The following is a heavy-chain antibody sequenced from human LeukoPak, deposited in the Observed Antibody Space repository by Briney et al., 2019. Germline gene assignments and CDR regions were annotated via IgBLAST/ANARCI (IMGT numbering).Heavy chain of an antibody. V-gene: IGHV3-21*04. CDR3: AKDITRWEGYFDY. D-gene: IGHD1-26*01. Sequence: GGSLRLSCAASGFTFSDYSLSWVRQAPGKGLEWVSSISSSRNYKYYSDSVKGRFTISRDNSKNTLYLQMNSLRAEDTAVYYCAKDITRWEGYFDYWGQGTLVTVSS. CDR1: GFTFSDYS. J-gene: IGHJ4*02. CDR2: ISSSRNYK.